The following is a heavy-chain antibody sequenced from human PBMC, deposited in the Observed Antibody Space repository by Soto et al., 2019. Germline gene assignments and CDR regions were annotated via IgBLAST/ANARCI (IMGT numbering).Heavy chain of an antibody. CDR1: GFTFSSYG. CDR3: ANASEGYYDSSSSLRAPIDY. CDR2: ISYDGSNK. Sequence: QVQLVESGGGVVQPGRSLRLSCAASGFTFSSYGMHWVRQAPGKGLEWVAVISYDGSNKYYADSVKGRFTISRDNSKNTLYVQMNSLRAKDTDVYYCANASEGYYDSSSSLRAPIDYWGQGTLVTVSS. D-gene: IGHD3-22*01. J-gene: IGHJ4*02. V-gene: IGHV3-30*18.